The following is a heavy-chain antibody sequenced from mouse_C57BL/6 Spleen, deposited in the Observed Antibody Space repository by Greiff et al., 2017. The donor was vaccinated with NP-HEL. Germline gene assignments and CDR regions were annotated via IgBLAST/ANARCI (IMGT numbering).Heavy chain of an antibody. CDR2: ISSGSSTI. Sequence: EVKLMESGGGLVKPGGSLKLSCAASGFTFSDYGMHWVRQAPEKGLEWVAYISSGSSTIYYADTVKGRFTISRDNAKNTLFLQMTSLRSEDTAMYYCARDLNYDGSSYAAYWGQGTLVTVSA. V-gene: IGHV5-17*01. CDR1: GFTFSDYG. CDR3: ARDLNYDGSSYAAY. D-gene: IGHD1-1*01. J-gene: IGHJ3*01.